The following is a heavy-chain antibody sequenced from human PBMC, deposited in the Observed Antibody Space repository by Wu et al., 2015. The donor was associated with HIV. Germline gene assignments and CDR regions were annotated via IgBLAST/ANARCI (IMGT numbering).Heavy chain of an antibody. Sequence: QMQLVQSGPEVKKPGTSVKVSCKASGFTFTSSAMQWVRQARGQRLEWIGWIVVGSGNTNYAQKFQERVTITRDMSTSTAYMELSSLRSEDTAVYYCAADRGSAVATSVNYYYYGMDVWGQGTTVTVSS. CDR1: GFTFTSSA. J-gene: IGHJ6*02. D-gene: IGHD4-23*01. CDR3: AADRGSAVATSVNYYYYGMDV. V-gene: IGHV1-58*02. CDR2: IVVGSGNT.